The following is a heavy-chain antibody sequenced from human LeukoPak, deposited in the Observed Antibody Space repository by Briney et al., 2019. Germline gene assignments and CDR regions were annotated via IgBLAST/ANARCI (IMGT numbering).Heavy chain of an antibody. Sequence: PSETLSLTCSVSGYSISSAYYWGWIRQPPGKGLQWIGIVFHSGTTYYNPSLKSRVTISVDMSKSQFSLKLSSVTAADTAIYYCARVSPYSLGVQHTSYNYMDVWGKGTTVTVSS. CDR3: ARVSPYSLGVQHTSYNYMDV. CDR2: VFHSGTT. V-gene: IGHV4-38-2*02. D-gene: IGHD1-26*01. J-gene: IGHJ6*03. CDR1: GYSISSAYY.